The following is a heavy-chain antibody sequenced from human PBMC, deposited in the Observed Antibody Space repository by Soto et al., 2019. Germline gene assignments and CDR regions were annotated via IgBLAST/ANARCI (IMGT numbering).Heavy chain of an antibody. CDR1: GFTFSSYG. Sequence: GGSLRLSCAASGFTFSSYGMHWVRQAPGKGLEWVAVIWYDGSNKYYADSVKGRFTISRDNSKNTLYLQMNSLRAEDTAVYYCAKARYYDSSGYTGLFDYWGQGTLVTVSS. V-gene: IGHV3-33*06. D-gene: IGHD3-22*01. J-gene: IGHJ4*02. CDR2: IWYDGSNK. CDR3: AKARYYDSSGYTGLFDY.